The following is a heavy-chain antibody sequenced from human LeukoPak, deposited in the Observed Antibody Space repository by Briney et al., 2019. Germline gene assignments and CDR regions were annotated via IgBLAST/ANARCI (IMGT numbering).Heavy chain of an antibody. J-gene: IGHJ4*02. Sequence: SAALSLTYAVSGGSISSSSYYWGWIRGPPGKGLEWIGNIYYSGSTYYNPSLKRRVTISVDPSKNQFSLKLSSVTAADTAVYYCARRVRGAQTFDYWGQGTLVTVSS. CDR2: IYYSGST. CDR3: ARRVRGAQTFDY. CDR1: GGSISSSSYY. V-gene: IGHV4-39*01. D-gene: IGHD3-10*01.